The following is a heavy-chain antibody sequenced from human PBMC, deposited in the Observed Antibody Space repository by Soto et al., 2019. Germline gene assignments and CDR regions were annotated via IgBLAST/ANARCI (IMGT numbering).Heavy chain of an antibody. CDR3: ANDGSQKDDDGNWLGS. Sequence: EVQLVESGGDVVQPGGSLRLSCAASGFTFEDYTIHWVRQAPGKALEWVSLISWDGGTTYYTHSVKGRFTISRDNSKNSLYLQMNSLRPDDTALYYCANDGSQKDDDGNWLGSWGQGTLVTVSS. J-gene: IGHJ5*01. CDR1: GFTFEDYT. V-gene: IGHV3-43*01. D-gene: IGHD3-16*01. CDR2: ISWDGGTT.